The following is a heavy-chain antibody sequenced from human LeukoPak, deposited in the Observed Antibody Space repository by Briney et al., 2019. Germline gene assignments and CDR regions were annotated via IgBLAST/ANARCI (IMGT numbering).Heavy chain of an antibody. J-gene: IGHJ4*02. Sequence: SETLSLTCTVSGGSISSSSDYWGWIRQPPGKGLEWIGSIYYSGSTYYNPSLKSRVTISVDTSKNQFSLKLSSVTAPDTAVYYCARHRKVRDLNIVVVPAAIPHWGQGTLVTVSS. V-gene: IGHV4-39*07. CDR2: IYYSGST. D-gene: IGHD2-2*01. CDR3: ARHRKVRDLNIVVVPAAIPH. CDR1: GGSISSSSDY.